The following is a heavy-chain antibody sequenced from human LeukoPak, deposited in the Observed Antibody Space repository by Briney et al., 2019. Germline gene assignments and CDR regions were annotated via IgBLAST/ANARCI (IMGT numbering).Heavy chain of an antibody. CDR3: ARDDSSGYYYGDY. J-gene: IGHJ4*02. Sequence: GASVKVSCKASGGTFSSYAISWVRQAPGQGLEWMGGIIPIFGTANYAQKFQGRVTITADESTSTAYMELSSLRSEDTAVYYCARDDSSGYYYGDYRGQGTLVTVSS. D-gene: IGHD3-22*01. V-gene: IGHV1-69*13. CDR2: IIPIFGTA. CDR1: GGTFSSYA.